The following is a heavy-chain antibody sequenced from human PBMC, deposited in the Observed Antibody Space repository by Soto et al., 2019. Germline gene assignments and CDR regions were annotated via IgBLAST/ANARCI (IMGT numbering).Heavy chain of an antibody. Sequence: SETPSLTCTVSGGSISSSSYYWSWIRQPAGKGLEGIGRSYTSGGTNYNPSLKSRVTMSVDTSKNQFSLKLSSVTAADTAVYYCAREEQLVRPGYYYYGMDVWRQGYTV. J-gene: IGHJ6*02. CDR1: GGSISSSSYY. CDR2: SYTSGGT. V-gene: IGHV4-61*02. D-gene: IGHD6-6*01. CDR3: AREEQLVRPGYYYYGMDV.